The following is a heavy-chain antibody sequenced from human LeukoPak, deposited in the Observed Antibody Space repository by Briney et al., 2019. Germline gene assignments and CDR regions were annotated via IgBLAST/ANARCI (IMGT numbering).Heavy chain of an antibody. V-gene: IGHV3-30-3*01. J-gene: IGHJ4*02. CDR1: GFTFTSYA. D-gene: IGHD3-10*01. Sequence: GGSLRLSCAASGFTFTSYAMHWVRQAPGKGLEWVTFISYDGSNKYYADSVKGRFTISRDNSKNTLYLQMSSLRAEDTAVYFCARESSYGSGSYWPFDFWGQGTLVTVSS. CDR3: ARESSYGSGSYWPFDF. CDR2: ISYDGSNK.